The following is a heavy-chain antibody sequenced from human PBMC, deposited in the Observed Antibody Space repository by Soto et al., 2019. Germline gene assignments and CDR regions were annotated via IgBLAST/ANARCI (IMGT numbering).Heavy chain of an antibody. Sequence: ASVKVSCKASGYTFTGYYMHWVRQAPGQGLEWMGWINPNSGGTNYAQKFQGRVTMTRGTSISTAYMELSRLRSDDTAVYYCARVPYYGILPGYYSYFDYWGQGPLVTVCS. V-gene: IGHV1-2*02. J-gene: IGHJ4*02. D-gene: IGHD3-9*01. CDR2: INPNSGGT. CDR1: GYTFTGYY. CDR3: ARVPYYGILPGYYSYFDY.